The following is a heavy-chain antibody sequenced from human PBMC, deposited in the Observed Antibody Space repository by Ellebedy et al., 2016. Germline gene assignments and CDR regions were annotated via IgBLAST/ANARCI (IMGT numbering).Heavy chain of an antibody. D-gene: IGHD3-10*01. J-gene: IGHJ4*02. CDR1: GYTFTGYP. V-gene: IGHV1-3*01. CDR2: IDGGSGKT. Sequence: ASVKVSXXASGYTFTGYPIHWVRQVPGQRFEWVGWIDGGSGKTKYSEKFQGRVTITRDTSASRVYLDLSSLRPEDTAVYYCARGKGLQLWFIYYFDYWGQGTQVTVSS. CDR3: ARGKGLQLWFIYYFDY.